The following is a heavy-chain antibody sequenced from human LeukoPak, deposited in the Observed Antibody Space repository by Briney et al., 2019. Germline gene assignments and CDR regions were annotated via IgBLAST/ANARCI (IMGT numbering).Heavy chain of an antibody. J-gene: IGHJ5*01. Sequence: PSETLSLTCTVSGGSISSSTYYWGWIRQPPGKGLEYIGTFYYSGRTYYNPSLKSRVTISVDTSKNQFSLKLSSVTAADSAVYYCARGPGGSGKNWFDSWGQGTLVIVSS. CDR3: ARGPGGSGKNWFDS. CDR1: GGSISSSTYY. V-gene: IGHV4-39*07. CDR2: FYYSGRT. D-gene: IGHD3-10*01.